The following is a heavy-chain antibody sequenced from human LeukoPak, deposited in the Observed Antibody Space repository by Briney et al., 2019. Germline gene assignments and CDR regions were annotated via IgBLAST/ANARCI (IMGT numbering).Heavy chain of an antibody. Sequence: GGSLRLSCAASGFTFSSYSMNWVRQAPGKGLEWVSSISSSSSYIYYADSVKGRFTISRDNAKNSLYLQMNSLRAEDTAVYYCASLKGFYYYYYYMDVWGKGTTVTVSS. CDR3: ASLKGFYYYYYYMDV. CDR2: ISSSSSYI. CDR1: GFTFSSYS. J-gene: IGHJ6*03. V-gene: IGHV3-21*01.